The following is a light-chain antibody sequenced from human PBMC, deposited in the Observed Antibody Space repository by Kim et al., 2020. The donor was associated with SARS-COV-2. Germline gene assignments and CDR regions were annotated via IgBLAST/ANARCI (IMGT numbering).Light chain of an antibody. V-gene: IGLV1-40*01. Sequence: VTISCTETSANVGVAYRVHWYQHLPGTAPKLLIYGNSNRPSGVPDRFSGSKSGTSASLAITGLQAEDEADYYCQSYDTSLGVSYVFGTGTKVTVL. CDR2: GNS. J-gene: IGLJ1*01. CDR3: QSYDTSLGVSYV. CDR1: SANVGVAYR.